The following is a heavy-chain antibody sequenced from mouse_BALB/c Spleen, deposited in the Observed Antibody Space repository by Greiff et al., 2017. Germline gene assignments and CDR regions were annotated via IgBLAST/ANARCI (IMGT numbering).Heavy chain of an antibody. Sequence: EVQGVESGGGLVKPGGSLKLSCAASGFAFSSYDMSWVRQTPEKRLEWVAYISSGGGSTYYPDTVKGRFTISRDNAKNTLYLQMSSLKSEDTAMYYCARHEDTTVVDWYFDVWGAGTTVTVSS. D-gene: IGHD1-1*01. V-gene: IGHV5-12-1*01. CDR2: ISSGGGST. J-gene: IGHJ1*01. CDR1: GFAFSSYD. CDR3: ARHEDTTVVDWYFDV.